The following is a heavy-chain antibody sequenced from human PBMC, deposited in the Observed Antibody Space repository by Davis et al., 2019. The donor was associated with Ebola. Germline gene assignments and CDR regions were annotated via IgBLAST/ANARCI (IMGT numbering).Heavy chain of an antibody. D-gene: IGHD3-22*01. Sequence: GESLKISCKGSGYSFTSYWISWVRQMPGKGLEWVGRIDPSDSYINYSPSFQGHVTISVDKSISTAYLQWSSLKASDTAMYYCARGLYDSSGYTLFDYWGQGTLVTVSS. CDR1: GYSFTSYW. J-gene: IGHJ4*02. V-gene: IGHV5-10-1*01. CDR3: ARGLYDSSGYTLFDY. CDR2: IDPSDSYI.